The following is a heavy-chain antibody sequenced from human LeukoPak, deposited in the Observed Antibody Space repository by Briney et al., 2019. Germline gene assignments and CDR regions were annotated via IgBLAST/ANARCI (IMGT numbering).Heavy chain of an antibody. D-gene: IGHD5-18*01. V-gene: IGHV3-11*01. CDR3: ASPAGSDSYGQTDAFDI. CDR2: ISSSGSTI. J-gene: IGHJ3*02. CDR1: GFTFSDYY. Sequence: GGSLRLSCAASGFTFSDYYMSWIRQAPGKGLEWVSYISSSGSTIYYADSVKGRFTISRDNAKNSLYLQMNSLRAEDTAVYYCASPAGSDSYGQTDAFDIWGQGTMVTVSS.